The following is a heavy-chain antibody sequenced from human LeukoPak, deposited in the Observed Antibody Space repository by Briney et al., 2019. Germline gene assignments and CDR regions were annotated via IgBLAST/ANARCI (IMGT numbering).Heavy chain of an antibody. CDR3: AKASGSYYFDY. Sequence: GGSLRLSCAASGFTSNNYDMNWVRQAPGKGLEWVSYISSSSSIIYYADSVKGRFTISRDNSKNTLYLQMNSLRAEDTAVYYCAKASGSYYFDYWGQGTLVTVSS. J-gene: IGHJ4*02. V-gene: IGHV3-48*01. D-gene: IGHD1-26*01. CDR1: GFTSNNYD. CDR2: ISSSSSII.